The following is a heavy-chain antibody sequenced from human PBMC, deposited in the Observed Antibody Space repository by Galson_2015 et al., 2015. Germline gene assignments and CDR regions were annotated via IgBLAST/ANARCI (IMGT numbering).Heavy chain of an antibody. CDR3: AHSHGYSRTIDY. V-gene: IGHV2-5*02. CDR1: GFLLSTSGVG. J-gene: IGHJ4*02. D-gene: IGHD6-13*01. Sequence: PALVKPTQTLTLTCTFSGFLLSTSGVGVGWIRQPPGKALEWLALIYWDDDKRYSPSLRSRLTITKDTSKNQVVLTMTNMDPVDTATYYCAHSHGYSRTIDYWGQGTLVTVSS. CDR2: IYWDDDK.